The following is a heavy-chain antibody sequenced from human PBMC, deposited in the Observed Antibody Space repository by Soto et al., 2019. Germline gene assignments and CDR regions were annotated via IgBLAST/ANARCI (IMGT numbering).Heavy chain of an antibody. J-gene: IGHJ6*02. V-gene: IGHV1-58*01. CDR2: IVVGSGNT. CDR3: AADRGNSYYYGMDV. Sequence: SVKVSCKASGFTFTSSAVQWVRQARGQRLGWIGWIVVGSGNTNYAQKFQERVTITRDMSTSTAYMELSSLRSEDTAVYYCAADRGNSYYYGMDVWGQGTTVTVSS. CDR1: GFTFTSSA.